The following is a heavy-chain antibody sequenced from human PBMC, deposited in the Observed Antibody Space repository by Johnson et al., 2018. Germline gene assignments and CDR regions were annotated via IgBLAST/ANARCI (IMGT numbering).Heavy chain of an antibody. V-gene: IGHV3-23*04. CDR1: GFAFSRSH. D-gene: IGHD2-8*02. Sequence: VQLVESGGGLVQPGVSLRLSCAASGFAFSRSHMVWVRQAQGLGLEWVSTIIENGGDTWYADSVKGRVTISRDNSKNPLPLLMNTLRPEDTALYYGVKRVSYGTDPDYYYLDVWGKGTTVTVSS. J-gene: IGHJ6*03. CDR2: IIENGGDT. CDR3: VKRVSYGTDPDYYYLDV.